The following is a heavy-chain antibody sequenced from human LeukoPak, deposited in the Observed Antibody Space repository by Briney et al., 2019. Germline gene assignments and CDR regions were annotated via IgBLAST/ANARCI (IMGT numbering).Heavy chain of an antibody. Sequence: PSETLSLTCTVSGASISSHYWSWIRQPPGRGLEWIGYIHYSGITSYDPSLKSRVTMSIDTSKSQFSLNLNSVTAADTAVYYCARVYDYGKLDFWGPGTPLTVSS. CDR1: GASISSHY. CDR2: IHYSGIT. D-gene: IGHD4/OR15-4a*01. J-gene: IGHJ4*02. V-gene: IGHV4-59*11. CDR3: ARVYDYGKLDF.